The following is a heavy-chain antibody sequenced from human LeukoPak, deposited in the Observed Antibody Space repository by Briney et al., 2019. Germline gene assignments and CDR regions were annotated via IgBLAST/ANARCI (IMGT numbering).Heavy chain of an antibody. Sequence: SETLSLTCTVSGGSISNYYWGWIRQSPGKGLEWIGYIYYSGSTNYNPSLKSRVTISVDTSKNQFSLKLSSVTVADTAVYYCARGRHGDYGGYWGQGTLVTVSS. CDR3: ARGRHGDYGGY. V-gene: IGHV4-59*01. CDR1: GGSISNYY. J-gene: IGHJ4*02. D-gene: IGHD4-17*01. CDR2: IYYSGST.